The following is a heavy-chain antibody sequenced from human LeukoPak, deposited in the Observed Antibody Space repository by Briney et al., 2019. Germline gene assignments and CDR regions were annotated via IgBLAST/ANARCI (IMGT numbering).Heavy chain of an antibody. Sequence: SQTLSLTCAISGDSVSNDNAVWNWVRQSPSRGLEWLGRTYYRSKWYYDYPVSVKSRITFNVDTSKNQFSLHLNSVSPEDTAVYYCARYGGGWSFDYWSQGTLVTVSS. CDR1: GDSVSNDNAV. V-gene: IGHV6-1*01. CDR3: ARYGGGWSFDY. D-gene: IGHD6-19*01. J-gene: IGHJ4*02. CDR2: TYYRSKWYY.